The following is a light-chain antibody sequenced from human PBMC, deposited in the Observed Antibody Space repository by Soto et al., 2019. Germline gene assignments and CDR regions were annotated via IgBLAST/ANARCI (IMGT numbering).Light chain of an antibody. CDR3: QQYNNWPPWT. J-gene: IGKJ1*01. CDR2: DAS. CDR1: QSVSSN. Sequence: EIVMAQSPATLSVSPGERVTLSCRASQSVSSNLAWYQQKPGQAPRLLIYDASTRAAGIPARFSGSGSGTEFSLTISRLQSEDFAVYHCQQYNNWPPWTFGQGTKVEIK. V-gene: IGKV3-15*01.